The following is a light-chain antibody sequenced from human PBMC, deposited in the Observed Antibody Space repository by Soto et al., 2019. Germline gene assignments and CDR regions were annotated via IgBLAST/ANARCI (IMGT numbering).Light chain of an antibody. Sequence: QSALTQPASVSGSPGQSITISCTGTNSDIGAYNYVSWYQQHPGKAPKLIIYDVSHRPSGVSNRFSGSKSGNTASLTISGLQGEDEADYYCSSYTTTTSVVFGGGTKLTVL. CDR1: NSDIGAYNY. V-gene: IGLV2-14*01. CDR3: SSYTTTTSVV. J-gene: IGLJ2*01. CDR2: DVS.